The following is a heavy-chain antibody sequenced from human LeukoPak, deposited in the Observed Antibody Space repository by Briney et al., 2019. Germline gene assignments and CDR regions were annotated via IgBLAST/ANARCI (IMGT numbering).Heavy chain of an antibody. J-gene: IGHJ6*02. V-gene: IGHV4-39*01. CDR3: AIHVTWEWFRELTGGMDV. CDR1: GGSSSSSSYY. D-gene: IGHD3-10*01. Sequence: PSETLSLTCTVSGGSSSSSSYYWGWIRQPPGKGLEWIGSIYYSGSTYYHPSLKSRVTISVDTSKNQFAIELSSGTAADTAVYHCAIHVTWEWFRELTGGMDVWGQGTTVTVSS. CDR2: IYYSGST.